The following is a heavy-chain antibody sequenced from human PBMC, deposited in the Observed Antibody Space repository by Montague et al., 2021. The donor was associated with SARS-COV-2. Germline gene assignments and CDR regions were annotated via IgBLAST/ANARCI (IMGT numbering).Heavy chain of an antibody. Sequence: SETLSLTCAVYGGSFSGYYWGWIRQPPGKGLEWIGEINHSGGTNYNPSLKSRVTISVDTSKNQFSLKLSSVTAADTAVYYCARRTVRAAAGTLVYYYYYYGMDVWGQGTTVTVSS. CDR2: INHSGGT. J-gene: IGHJ6*02. CDR1: GGSFSGYY. V-gene: IGHV4-34*01. CDR3: ARRTVRAAAGTLVYYYYYYGMDV. D-gene: IGHD6-13*01.